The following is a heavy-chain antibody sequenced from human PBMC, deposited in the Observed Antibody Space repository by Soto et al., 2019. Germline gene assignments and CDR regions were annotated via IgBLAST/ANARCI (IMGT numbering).Heavy chain of an antibody. Sequence: QLQLQESGSGLVKPSQTLSLTCAVSGGSISSGGYSWSWIRQPPGKGPEWIGYIYHSGSTYYNPSPKGRGTTAGDSASDQFSLKLLSVTAADTAVYYFAIDHEADSWFDPWGQGTLVTVSS. D-gene: IGHD3-22*01. CDR1: GGSISSGGYS. J-gene: IGHJ5*02. CDR2: IYHSGST. V-gene: IGHV4-30-2*01. CDR3: AIDHEADSWFDP.